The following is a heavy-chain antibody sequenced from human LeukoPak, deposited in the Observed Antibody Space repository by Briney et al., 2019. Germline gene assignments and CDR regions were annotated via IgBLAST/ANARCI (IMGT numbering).Heavy chain of an antibody. V-gene: IGHV3-33*01. D-gene: IGHD2-21*02. CDR1: GYTFSSYG. Sequence: PGGSLRLSCAASGYTFSSYGMQWVRQAPGKGLELVAVTWYDGRNKYYADSVKGRFTISRDNSKNTLYLQMNSLRAEDMAVYYCARAAAYCGGDCYSPHFDYWGKGTLVTVSS. J-gene: IGHJ4*02. CDR3: ARAAAYCGGDCYSPHFDY. CDR2: TWYDGRNK.